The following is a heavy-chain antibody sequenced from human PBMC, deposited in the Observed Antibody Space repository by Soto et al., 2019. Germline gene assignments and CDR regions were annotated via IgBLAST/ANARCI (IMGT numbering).Heavy chain of an antibody. D-gene: IGHD3-9*01. CDR2: IHDRGST. Sequence: QVQLQESGPGLEKPSGTLSLTCAVSGGSISNKRWWTWVRQAPGKGLEWIGEIHDRGSTNYNLSLKSRATVSIDRSKNQFSLEMRAVTSADTAVYYCAGQWAAGYGAFDPWGQGTLVTVSS. CDR1: GGSISNKRW. CDR3: AGQWAAGYGAFDP. J-gene: IGHJ5*02. V-gene: IGHV4-4*02.